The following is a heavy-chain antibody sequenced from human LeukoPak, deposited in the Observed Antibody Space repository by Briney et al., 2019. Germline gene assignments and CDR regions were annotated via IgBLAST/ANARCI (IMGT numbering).Heavy chain of an antibody. CDR3: ASLGARYDSSGYYHRAFDY. CDR1: GGTFSSYA. V-gene: IGHV1-69*13. J-gene: IGHJ4*02. Sequence: ASVKVSCKASGGTFSSYAIGWVRQAPGQGLEWMGGIIPIFGTANYAQKFQGRVTITADESTSTAYMELSSLRSEDTAVYYCASLGARYDSSGYYHRAFDYRGQGTLVTVSS. D-gene: IGHD3-22*01. CDR2: IIPIFGTA.